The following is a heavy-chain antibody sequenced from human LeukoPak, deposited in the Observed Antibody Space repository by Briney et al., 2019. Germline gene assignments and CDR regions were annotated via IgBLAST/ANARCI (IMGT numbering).Heavy chain of an antibody. CDR3: AGYGGNSF. V-gene: IGHV3-23*01. CDR2: ISPGGGTT. CDR1: GFAFGSEA. Sequence: GGSLRLSCAVSGFAFGSEAMSWVRQSPARGLEWVASISPGGGTTYYADYVKGRFTISRDNSNNTLYVQMNSLRAEDTAVYHCAGYGGNSFWGQGTLVTVSS. J-gene: IGHJ4*02. D-gene: IGHD4-23*01.